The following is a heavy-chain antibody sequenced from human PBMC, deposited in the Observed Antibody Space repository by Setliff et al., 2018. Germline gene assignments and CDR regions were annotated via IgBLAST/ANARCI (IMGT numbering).Heavy chain of an antibody. J-gene: IGHJ3*02. V-gene: IGHV1-18*04. CDR2: IGARNVKT. CDR3: ARRWETGGQDAYDI. D-gene: IGHD7-27*01. Sequence: ASVKVSCKASGYTFTTYGISWVRQAPGQGLEWMGWIGARNVKTNYAQKFQDRVTMTTDTPTSTGYMELGSLTSDDTGVYYCARRWETGGQDAYDIWGQGTKVTVS. CDR1: GYTFTTYG.